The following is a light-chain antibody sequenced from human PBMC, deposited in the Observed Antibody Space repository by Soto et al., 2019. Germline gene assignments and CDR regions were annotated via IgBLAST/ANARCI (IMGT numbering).Light chain of an antibody. V-gene: IGKV1-39*01. Sequence: DIQMTQSPSSLSASVGDRVTITCRAGQSIGNYLNWYQQKPGKAPQLLIYGASTLQSGVPSRFSGSGSGTDFPLTISSMQPEYFATSSCQQSYSTPPTVGPGTKVDI. J-gene: IGKJ3*01. CDR1: QSIGNY. CDR3: QQSYSTPPT. CDR2: GAS.